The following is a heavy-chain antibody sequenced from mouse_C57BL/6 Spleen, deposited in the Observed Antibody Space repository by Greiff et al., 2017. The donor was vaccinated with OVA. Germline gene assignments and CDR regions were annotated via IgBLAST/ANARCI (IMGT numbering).Heavy chain of an antibody. CDR1: GYTFTSYW. CDR2: IHPNSGST. Sequence: QVQLQQPGAELVKPGASVKLSCKASGYTFTSYWMHWVKQRPGQGLEWIGMIHPNSGSTNYNEKFKSKATLTVDKSSSTAYMQLSSLTSEDSAVYECARGYYGSSYGFAYWGQGTLVTVSA. CDR3: ARGYYGSSYGFAY. J-gene: IGHJ3*01. D-gene: IGHD1-1*01. V-gene: IGHV1-64*01.